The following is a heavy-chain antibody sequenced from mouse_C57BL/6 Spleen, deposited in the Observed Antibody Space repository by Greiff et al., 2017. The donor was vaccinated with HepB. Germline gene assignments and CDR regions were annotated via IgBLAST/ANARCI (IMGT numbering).Heavy chain of an antibody. CDR2: FHPYNDDT. CDR3: AMRGYGSSPYYAMDY. J-gene: IGHJ4*01. D-gene: IGHD1-1*01. Sequence: VQLQQSGAELVKPGASVKMSCKASGYTFTTYPIEWMKQNHGKSLEWIGNFHPYNDDTKYNEKFKGKATLTVEKSSSTVYLELSRLTSDDSAVYYCAMRGYGSSPYYAMDYWGQGTSVTVSS. CDR1: GYTFTTYP. V-gene: IGHV1-47*01.